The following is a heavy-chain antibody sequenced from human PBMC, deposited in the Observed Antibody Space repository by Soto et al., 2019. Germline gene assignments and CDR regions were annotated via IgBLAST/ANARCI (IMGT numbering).Heavy chain of an antibody. D-gene: IGHD3-16*01. J-gene: IGHJ6*02. CDR1: GYTFSTYG. Sequence: QVQLVQSGAEVKKPGASVKVSCQASGYTFSTYGISWVRQAPGQGLEWMGWISTYTGNTNYAQKFQGRVTMTTDTSTNTAYMELRSLRSDETAMYYCARRLGSYYYGIDVWGQGTTVTVSS. CDR2: ISTYTGNT. CDR3: ARRLGSYYYGIDV. V-gene: IGHV1-18*01.